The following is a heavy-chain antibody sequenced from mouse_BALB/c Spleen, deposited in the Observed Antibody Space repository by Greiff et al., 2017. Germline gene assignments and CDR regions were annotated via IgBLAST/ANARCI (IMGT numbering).Heavy chain of an antibody. D-gene: IGHD1-2*01. J-gene: IGHJ4*01. V-gene: IGHV5-6*01. CDR1: GFTFSSYG. CDR2: ISSGGSYT. Sequence: EVKLMESGGDLVKPGGSLKLSCAASGFTFSSYGMSWVRQTPDKRLEWVATISSGGSYTYYPDSVKGRFTISSGNAKNTLYLQMSSLKSEDTAMYDGARQYSLVRLGAMDYWGQGTSVTVSA. CDR3: ARQYSLVRLGAMDY.